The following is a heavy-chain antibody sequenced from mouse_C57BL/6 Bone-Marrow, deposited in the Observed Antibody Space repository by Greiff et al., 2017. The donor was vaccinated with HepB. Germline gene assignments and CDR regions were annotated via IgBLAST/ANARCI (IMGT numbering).Heavy chain of an antibody. J-gene: IGHJ2*01. CDR1: GYTFTSYG. Sequence: QVQLQQPGAELARPGASVKLSCKASGYTFTSYGISWVKQRTGQGLEWIGEIYPRSGNTYYNEKFKGKATLTADKSSSTAYMQLRSLTSEDSAVYFCVRAPILYYFDYWVQGTTLTVSS. CDR2: IYPRSGNT. CDR3: VRAPILYYFDY. V-gene: IGHV1-81*01.